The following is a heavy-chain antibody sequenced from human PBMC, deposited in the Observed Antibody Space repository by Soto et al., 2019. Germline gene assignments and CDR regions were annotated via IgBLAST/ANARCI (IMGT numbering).Heavy chain of an antibody. J-gene: IGHJ4*02. CDR3: ARVASQWLDFDY. V-gene: IGHV1-46*01. CDR2: INPSGGST. Sequence: ASVKVSCKASGYTFTSYYMHWVRQAPGQGLEWMGIINPSGGSTSYAQKFQGRATMTRDTSTSTVYMELSSLRSEDTAVYYCARVASQWLDFDYWGQGTQVTVSS. D-gene: IGHD6-19*01. CDR1: GYTFTSYY.